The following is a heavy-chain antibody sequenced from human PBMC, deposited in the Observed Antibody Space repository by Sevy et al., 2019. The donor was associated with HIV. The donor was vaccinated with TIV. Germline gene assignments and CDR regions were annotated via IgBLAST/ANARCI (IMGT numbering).Heavy chain of an antibody. J-gene: IGHJ4*02. CDR3: AAAACTQPHDY. D-gene: IGHD6-13*01. V-gene: IGHV3-23*01. CDR1: GFTFAKYS. Sequence: GGSLRLSCAASGFTFAKYSMSWVRQAPGKGLEWVSTFSFGCGRINYEDSVKGRFTISRDDSKNTLFLQMNSLRAEDTATYFCAAAACTQPHDYWGQGTLVTVSS. CDR2: FSFGCGRI.